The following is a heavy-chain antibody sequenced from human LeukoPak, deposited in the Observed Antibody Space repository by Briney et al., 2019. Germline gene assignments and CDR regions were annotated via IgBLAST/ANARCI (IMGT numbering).Heavy chain of an antibody. Sequence: GGSLRLSCAASGFTFSSYAMSWVRQAPGKGLEWVSAISGSGGSTYYADSVKGRFTISRDNSKNTLYLQMNSLRAEDTAVYYCARVYGYYYYYMDVWGEGTTVTVSS. V-gene: IGHV3-23*01. D-gene: IGHD4-17*01. CDR2: ISGSGGST. J-gene: IGHJ6*03. CDR1: GFTFSSYA. CDR3: ARVYGYYYYYMDV.